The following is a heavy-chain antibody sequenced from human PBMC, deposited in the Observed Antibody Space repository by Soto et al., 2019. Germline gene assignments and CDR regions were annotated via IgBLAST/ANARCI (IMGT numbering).Heavy chain of an antibody. J-gene: IGHJ5*02. CDR3: ARAGKVNDSWRGPVSDLGP. D-gene: IGHD3-3*01. Sequence: PSETLSLTCAVSGGSISSSNWWSWVRQPPGKGLEWIGEIYHSGSTNYNPSLKSRVTISVDKSKNQFSLKLSSVTAADTAVYYCARAGKVNDSWRGPVSDLGPWGQGTLVTVSS. V-gene: IGHV4-4*02. CDR2: IYHSGST. CDR1: GGSISSSNW.